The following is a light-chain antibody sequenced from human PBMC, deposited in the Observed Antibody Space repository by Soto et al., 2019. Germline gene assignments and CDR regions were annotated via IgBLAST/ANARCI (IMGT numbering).Light chain of an antibody. CDR3: AAWDDSLNGYV. CDR2: NNN. V-gene: IGLV1-44*01. Sequence: QSVLTQPPSASGTPGQRVTISCSGGSSNIGTNAVNWYQQLPGTAPKLLIYNNNQRPSGVPDRFSGSKSGTSASLAISGLQSGDEADYYCAAWDDSLNGYVFGNGTKVTVL. J-gene: IGLJ1*01. CDR1: SSNIGTNA.